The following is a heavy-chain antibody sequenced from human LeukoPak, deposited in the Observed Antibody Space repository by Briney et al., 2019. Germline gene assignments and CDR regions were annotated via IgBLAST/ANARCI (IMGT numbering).Heavy chain of an antibody. CDR1: GGSISSGGYD. CDR2: IYYTGST. Sequence: SETLSLTCTVSGGSISSGGYDWSWIRQHPWKGLEWFGYIYYTGSTYYNPSLKSRVTISIDTSKNQFSLKLSSVTAADTAVYYCARAEGETYCSSTSCYFDWFDPWGQGTLVTVSS. CDR3: ARAEGETYCSSTSCYFDWFDP. V-gene: IGHV4-31*03. J-gene: IGHJ5*02. D-gene: IGHD2-2*01.